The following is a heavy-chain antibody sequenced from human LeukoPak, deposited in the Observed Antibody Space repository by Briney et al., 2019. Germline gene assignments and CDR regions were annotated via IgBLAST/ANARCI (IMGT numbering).Heavy chain of an antibody. J-gene: IGHJ4*02. V-gene: IGHV3-30*02. CDR3: ARDTVTREYFDF. Sequence: GGSLRLSCAASGFTFSSYGMHWVRQAPGKGLEWVAFIRYDGSNKYYADSVKGRFTISIDNAKNSLYLQMNSLRAEDTAVYYCARDTVTREYFDFWGQGTLVTVSS. CDR2: IRYDGSNK. CDR1: GFTFSSYG. D-gene: IGHD4-11*01.